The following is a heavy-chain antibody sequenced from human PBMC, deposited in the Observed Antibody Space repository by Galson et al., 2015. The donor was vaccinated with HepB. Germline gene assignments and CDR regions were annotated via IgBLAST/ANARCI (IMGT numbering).Heavy chain of an antibody. CDR3: AKGSRWQLVQQRGLDY. D-gene: IGHD6-6*01. CDR2: ISYDGSYK. V-gene: IGHV3-30*18. CDR1: GFTSSNYG. Sequence: SLRLSCAASGFTSSNYGMHWVRQAPGKGLERVTFISYDGSYKYYADSVKGRFTISRDNSKNTLYLQMNSLRAEDTAVYYCAKGSRWQLVQQRGLDYWGQGTLVTVSS. J-gene: IGHJ4*02.